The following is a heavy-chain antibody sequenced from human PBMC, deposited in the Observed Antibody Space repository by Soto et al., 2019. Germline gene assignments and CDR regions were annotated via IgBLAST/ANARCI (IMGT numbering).Heavy chain of an antibody. CDR3: AKDIRRGYSYGEYYYYGMDV. CDR2: ISWDGGST. D-gene: IGHD5-18*01. V-gene: IGHV3-43*01. CDR1: GFTFDDYT. Sequence: GGSLRLSCAASGFTFDDYTMHWVRQAPGKGLEWVSLISWDGGSTYYADSVKGRFTISRDNSKNFLYLQMNSLRTEDTALYYCAKDIRRGYSYGEYYYYGMDVWGQGTTVTVSS. J-gene: IGHJ6*02.